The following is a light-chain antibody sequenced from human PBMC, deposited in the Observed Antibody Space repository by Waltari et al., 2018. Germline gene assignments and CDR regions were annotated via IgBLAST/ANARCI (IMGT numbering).Light chain of an antibody. CDR2: WAA. Sequence: DIVMTQSPDSLAVSLGERDTINCKSSQSVLYSSNNKNYLACYQQKPGQPPKLVIYWAATRESGVPDRFIGRGSVSDFTLTISGLQAEYVAVYYWQQYYCPPFTVGPGTRVDVK. J-gene: IGKJ3*01. V-gene: IGKV4-1*01. CDR3: QQYYCPPFT. CDR1: QSVLYSSNNKNY.